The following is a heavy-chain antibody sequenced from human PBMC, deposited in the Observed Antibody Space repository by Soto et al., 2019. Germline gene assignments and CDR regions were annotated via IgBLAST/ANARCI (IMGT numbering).Heavy chain of an antibody. CDR2: SSPSFGTA. V-gene: IGHV1-69*12. J-gene: IGHJ5*02. D-gene: IGHD3-22*01. Sequence: QVQLVQSGAEVKKPGSSVKVSCKASGGTFSSYAISWVRQAPGQGLGWMGESSPSFGTANYAQKFQGTVTINADESTSTAYMELSSLRSDDTAVYYCARDRGPSSGYYPYWFDPWGQGTLVTVSS. CDR1: GGTFSSYA. CDR3: ARDRGPSSGYYPYWFDP.